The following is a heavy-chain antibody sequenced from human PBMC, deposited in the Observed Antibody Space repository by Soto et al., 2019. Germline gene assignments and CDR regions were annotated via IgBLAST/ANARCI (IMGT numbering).Heavy chain of an antibody. CDR3: GKHREHDGMDV. J-gene: IGHJ6*02. V-gene: IGHV4-39*01. CDR2: LYYSGNT. CDR1: RGSISISGYA. Sequence: PSETLSLTCTFSRGSISISGYAGGGIRQPPGKGLEWVGSLYYSGNTYYNPSLKSRVTMSIDPPKSQFSLQLRSLTAADTAVYCCGKHREHDGMDVWGQGTPVTVSS.